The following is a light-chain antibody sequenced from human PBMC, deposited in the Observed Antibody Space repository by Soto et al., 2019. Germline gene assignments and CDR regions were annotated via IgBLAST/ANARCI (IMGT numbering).Light chain of an antibody. CDR1: QSIGIN. CDR3: QQCKDWPLT. V-gene: IGKV3-15*01. Sequence: EIVMTQSPATLSVSPGERATLSCRASQSIGINLAWFHQKPGQAPRLLIYGASTRATGIPARFSGSGSGTEFTLTISSLQSEDFAVYYCQQCKDWPLTFGGGTKVDIK. CDR2: GAS. J-gene: IGKJ4*01.